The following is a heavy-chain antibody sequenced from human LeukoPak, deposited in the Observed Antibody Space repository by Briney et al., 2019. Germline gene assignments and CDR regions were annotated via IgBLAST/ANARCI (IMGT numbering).Heavy chain of an antibody. CDR1: GYTFTSYY. Sequence: ASVTVSCKASGYTFTSYYMHWVRQAPGQGLEWMGLINPSGGSTNYAQKFQGRVTMTRDMSTSTVYMELSSLRSEDTAVYYSARDGVAGVYYFDYWGQGTLGTVSA. CDR3: ARDGVAGVYYFDY. D-gene: IGHD6-19*01. V-gene: IGHV1-46*01. CDR2: INPSGGST. J-gene: IGHJ4*02.